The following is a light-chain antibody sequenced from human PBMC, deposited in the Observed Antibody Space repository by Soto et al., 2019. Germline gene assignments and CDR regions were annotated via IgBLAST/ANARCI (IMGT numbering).Light chain of an antibody. CDR1: SSDVGGYNY. CDR2: DVS. J-gene: IGLJ2*01. CDR3: SSYTTSGSLV. Sequence: QSALTQPASVSGSPGQWITISCTGTSSDVGGYNYVSWYLHHPGKAPKLMIYDVSNRPSGVSNRFSGSKSGNTASLTISGLQAEDEADYYCSSYTTSGSLVFGGGTKVTVL. V-gene: IGLV2-14*03.